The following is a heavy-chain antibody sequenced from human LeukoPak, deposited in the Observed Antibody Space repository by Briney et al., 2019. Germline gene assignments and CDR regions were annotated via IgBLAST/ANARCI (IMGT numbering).Heavy chain of an antibody. V-gene: IGHV3-23*01. CDR1: GFTFSSYA. D-gene: IGHD3-22*01. J-gene: IGHJ5*02. CDR2: ISGIGGST. Sequence: GGSLRLSCAASGFTFSSYAMSWVRLAPGKGLEWVSRISGIGGSTYYADSVKGRFTISRDNSKNTVYLQMNSLRADDTAVYYCAKGSYDSSGYLDWFDPWGQGTLVTVSS. CDR3: AKGSYDSSGYLDWFDP.